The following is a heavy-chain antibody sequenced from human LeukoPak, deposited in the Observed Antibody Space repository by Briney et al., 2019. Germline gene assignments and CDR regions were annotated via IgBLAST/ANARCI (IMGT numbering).Heavy chain of an antibody. V-gene: IGHV5-51*01. D-gene: IGHD2-2*02. CDR2: IYPGDSDI. CDR3: ARGYPDIVVVPAAIVLDY. J-gene: IGHJ4*02. Sequence: AESLKISCKGSGYRFSRYWIGWVRQMCGKGLEWMGVIYPGDSDICYSPSFQGQVTISAHKSISTAYLHWGSLKASDTAMYYCARGYPDIVVVPAAIVLDYWGQGTLVTVSS. CDR1: GYRFSRYW.